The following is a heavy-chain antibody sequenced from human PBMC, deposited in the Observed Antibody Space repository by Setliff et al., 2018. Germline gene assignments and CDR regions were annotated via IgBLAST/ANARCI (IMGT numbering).Heavy chain of an antibody. V-gene: IGHV4-59*11. CDR2: IYYSGNT. J-gene: IGHJ3*02. D-gene: IGHD3-3*02. CDR3: ARWHTFFLAFIRAFYI. CDR1: GGSIDSHY. Sequence: SETLSLTCSVSGGSIDSHYWSWIRQPPGKGLEWIGSIYYSGNTNYNPSLKSRVTISIDTHTNQFSLKLSSVTAADTAVYHCARWHTFFLAFIRAFYIWGQGRMVTGS.